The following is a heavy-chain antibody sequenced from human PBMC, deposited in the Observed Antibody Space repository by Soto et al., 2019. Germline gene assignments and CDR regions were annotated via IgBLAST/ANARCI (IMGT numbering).Heavy chain of an antibody. D-gene: IGHD3-22*01. V-gene: IGHV3-30-3*01. Sequence: VGSLRLSCAASGFTFSSYAMHWVRQAPGKGLEWVAVISYDGSNKYHADSVKGRFTISRDNSKNTLYLQMDSLRAEDTAVYYCARDAEADSSGYPNWFDPWGQGTLVTVSP. CDR3: ARDAEADSSGYPNWFDP. J-gene: IGHJ5*02. CDR1: GFTFSSYA. CDR2: ISYDGSNK.